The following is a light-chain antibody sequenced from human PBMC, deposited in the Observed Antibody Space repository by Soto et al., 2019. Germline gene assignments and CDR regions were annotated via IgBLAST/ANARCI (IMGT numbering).Light chain of an antibody. Sequence: DIHMTQSPSSLSASVGDRVTITCRASQSIRSFLNWYQQKPGKAPQLLIYAASTLQSGVPSRFSGSGSGTDFTLTISSLQPGDFATYYCQQSYTLPWTFGQGTKVDIK. J-gene: IGKJ1*01. CDR1: QSIRSF. CDR3: QQSYTLPWT. V-gene: IGKV1-39*01. CDR2: AAS.